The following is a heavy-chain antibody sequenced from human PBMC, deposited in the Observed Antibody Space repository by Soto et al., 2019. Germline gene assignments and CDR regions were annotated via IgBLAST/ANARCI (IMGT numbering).Heavy chain of an antibody. CDR1: GGTFSNYP. Sequence: QVQLVQSGAEVKKPGSSVKVSCKASGGTFSNYPISWLRQAPGQGLEWMGGIIPIFGTVNYAQKFQGRVTITADESTSTAYMEQSSLRYEDTAVYYCARGNHRWLQLWYFDLWGRGTLVTVSS. CDR3: ARGNHRWLQLWYFDL. J-gene: IGHJ2*01. V-gene: IGHV1-69*12. D-gene: IGHD5-12*01. CDR2: IIPIFGTV.